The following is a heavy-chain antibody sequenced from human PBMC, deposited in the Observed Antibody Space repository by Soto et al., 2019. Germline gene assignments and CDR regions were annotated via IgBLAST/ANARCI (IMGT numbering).Heavy chain of an antibody. CDR1: GGTFSSYT. CDR2: IIPILGIA. D-gene: IGHD1-7*01. Sequence: QVQLVQSGAEVMKPGSSVKVSCKASGGTFSSYTISWVRQAPGQGLEWMGRIIPILGIANYAQKFQGRVTITADKSTSTAYMELSSLRSEDTAVYYCARDSDWNYPFDYWGQGTLVTVSS. CDR3: ARDSDWNYPFDY. V-gene: IGHV1-69*08. J-gene: IGHJ4*02.